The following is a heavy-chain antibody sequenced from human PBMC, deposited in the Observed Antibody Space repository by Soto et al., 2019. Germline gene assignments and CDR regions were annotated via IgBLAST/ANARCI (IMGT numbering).Heavy chain of an antibody. J-gene: IGHJ4*02. D-gene: IGHD1-1*01. V-gene: IGHV3-48*02. CDR2: IHGIRSII. CDR3: ARDARNADADY. CDR1: GFTFSIHA. Sequence: EVPLVESGGGLVQPGGSLRLSCEVSGFTFSIHAMNWVRQGPGKGLEWVAYIHGIRSIIYYADSVKGRFTISRDNAKNSLFLQMDSLRDEDTAGYYWARDARNADADYWGQGNRVTASS.